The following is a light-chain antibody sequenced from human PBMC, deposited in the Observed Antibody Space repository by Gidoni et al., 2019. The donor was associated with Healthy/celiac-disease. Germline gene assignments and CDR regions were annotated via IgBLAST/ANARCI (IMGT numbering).Light chain of an antibody. V-gene: IGLV2-14*01. CDR2: EVS. CDR3: SSYTSSDTQV. J-gene: IGLJ3*02. Sequence: QSALTQPASVSGSPGQSITISCTGTSSDVGVYNYVSWYQQHPGKAPKLMIYEVSNRPPGVSNRFSGSKSGNTASLTISGLQAEDEADYYCSSYTSSDTQVFGGGTKLTVV. CDR1: SSDVGVYNY.